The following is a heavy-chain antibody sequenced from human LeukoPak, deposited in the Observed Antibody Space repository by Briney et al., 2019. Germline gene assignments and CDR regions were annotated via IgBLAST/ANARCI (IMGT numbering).Heavy chain of an antibody. Sequence: GESLKISCKGSGYSFTSYWIGWVRQMPGKGLEWMGIIYPGDSDTRYSPSFQGQVTISADKSISTAYLQWSSLKASDTAMYYCARTIVATGAYNWLDPWGQGTLVTVSS. J-gene: IGHJ5*02. D-gene: IGHD5-12*01. CDR2: IYPGDSDT. CDR1: GYSFTSYW. CDR3: ARTIVATGAYNWLDP. V-gene: IGHV5-51*01.